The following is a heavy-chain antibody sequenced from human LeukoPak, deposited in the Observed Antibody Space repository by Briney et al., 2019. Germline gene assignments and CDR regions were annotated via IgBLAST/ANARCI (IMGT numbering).Heavy chain of an antibody. CDR3: TRDQGGSGSPGY. J-gene: IGHJ4*02. CDR1: GYTFTSYG. Sequence: ASVKVSCKASGYTFTSYGISWVRQAPGQGLEWMGWISAYNGNTNYAQKLQGRVTMTTDTSTCTAYMELGSLRSDDTAVYYCTRDQGGSGSPGYWGQGTLVTVSS. D-gene: IGHD3-10*01. CDR2: ISAYNGNT. V-gene: IGHV1-18*01.